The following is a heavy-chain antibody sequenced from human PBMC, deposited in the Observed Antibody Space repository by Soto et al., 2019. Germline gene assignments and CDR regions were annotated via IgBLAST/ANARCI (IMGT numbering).Heavy chain of an antibody. D-gene: IGHD3-22*01. V-gene: IGHV5-10-1*01. CDR1: GYSFAGYW. Sequence: LKISCKGSGYSFAGYWITWVRQKPGKGLEWMGRIDPSDSQTYYSPSFRGHVTIAVTKSITTVFLQWSSLRASDTAMYYCARQIYDSDTGPNFQYYFDSWGQGTPVTVSS. CDR3: ARQIYDSDTGPNFQYYFDS. J-gene: IGHJ4*02. CDR2: IDPSDSQT.